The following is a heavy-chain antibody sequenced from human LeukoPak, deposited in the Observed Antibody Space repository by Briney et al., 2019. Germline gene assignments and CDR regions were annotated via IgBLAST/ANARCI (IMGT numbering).Heavy chain of an antibody. Sequence: SETLSLTCAVYGGSFSGYYWSWIRQPPGKGLEWIGEINHSGSTNYNPSLKSRVTISVDTSKNQFSLKLSSATAADTAVYYCARRKYSYGLQKRNYYYYMDVWGKGTTVTVSS. CDR2: INHSGST. CDR1: GGSFSGYY. J-gene: IGHJ6*03. D-gene: IGHD5-18*01. CDR3: ARRKYSYGLQKRNYYYYMDV. V-gene: IGHV4-34*01.